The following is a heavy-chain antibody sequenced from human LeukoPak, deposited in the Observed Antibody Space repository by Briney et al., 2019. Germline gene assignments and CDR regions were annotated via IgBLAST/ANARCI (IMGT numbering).Heavy chain of an antibody. CDR2: IYNGVNT. CDR3: ARSRAFNSGAFDP. V-gene: IGHV4-61*01. D-gene: IGHD1-26*01. J-gene: IGHJ5*02. CDR1: GASVSSASY. Sequence: LETLSLTCAVSGASVSSASYWTWIRQPPGKGVEWIAHIYNGVNTNYNPSLKSRVTISVDTSKNQFSLRLNSVTAADTAVYYCARSRAFNSGAFDPWGQGSLVTVSS.